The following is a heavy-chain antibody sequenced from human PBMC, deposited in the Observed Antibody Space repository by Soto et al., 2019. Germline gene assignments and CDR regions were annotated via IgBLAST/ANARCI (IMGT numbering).Heavy chain of an antibody. CDR1: GGTFSSIT. J-gene: IGHJ6*02. V-gene: IGHV1-69*02. CDR2: VTPILGIT. CDR3: ESLNGMDV. Sequence: QVQLVQSGAEVKKPGSSVKVSCKPSGGTFSSITITWVRQAPGQGLEWMGRVTPILGITTYAQKFQGRVTISADKSTSTASMELSSLRSEVTAVYYCESLNGMDVWGQGTTVTVSS.